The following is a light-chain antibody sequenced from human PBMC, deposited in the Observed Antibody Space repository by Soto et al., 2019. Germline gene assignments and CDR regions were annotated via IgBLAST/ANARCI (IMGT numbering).Light chain of an antibody. Sequence: VTTQFAAALSVSPVERATLSFRASQSVSIKLAWYQQKPGQAPSLLIYDTSTRATGIPARFSGSWSGTEFTLTIRSLQSADFAAYYCQEYTNWPPVACGQGTQVDIK. V-gene: IGKV3-15*01. CDR2: DTS. J-gene: IGKJ5*01. CDR3: QEYTNWPPVA. CDR1: QSVSIK.